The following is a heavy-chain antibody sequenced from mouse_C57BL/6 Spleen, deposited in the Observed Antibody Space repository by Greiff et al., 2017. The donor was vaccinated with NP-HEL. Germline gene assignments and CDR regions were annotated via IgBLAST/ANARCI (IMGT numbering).Heavy chain of an antibody. Sequence: EVKLVESGGGLVKPGGSLKLSCAASGFTFSSYTMSWVRQTPEKRLEWVATISGGGGNTYYPDSVKGRFTISRDNAKNTLYLQMSSLRSEDTALYYCARHAYGSSLYYFDYWGQGTTLTVSS. V-gene: IGHV5-9*01. CDR1: GFTFSSYT. J-gene: IGHJ2*01. CDR2: ISGGGGNT. D-gene: IGHD1-1*01. CDR3: ARHAYGSSLYYFDY.